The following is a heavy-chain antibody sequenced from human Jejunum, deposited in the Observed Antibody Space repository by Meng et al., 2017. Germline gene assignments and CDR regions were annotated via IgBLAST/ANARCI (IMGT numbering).Heavy chain of an antibody. CDR2: ISPVNSDT. CDR1: GYSFTSYW. J-gene: IGHJ4*02. V-gene: IGHV5-51*01. D-gene: IGHD6-19*01. CDR3: VRRLSVTGAPIDF. Sequence: GESLKISCKGSGYSFTSYWIGWVRQMPGKGLEWMVIISPVNSDTRYSPSFEGQVTISADKSISTAFLQWSSLTASDTAIYYCVRRLSVTGAPIDFWGQGTLVTVSS.